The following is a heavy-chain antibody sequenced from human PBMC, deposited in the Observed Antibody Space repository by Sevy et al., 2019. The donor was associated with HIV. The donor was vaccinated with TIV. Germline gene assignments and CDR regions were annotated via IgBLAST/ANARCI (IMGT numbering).Heavy chain of an antibody. Sequence: AEILSLTCSVSGGTIVSSGHYWGWIRQTPGKGLEWIGSIYYNGHTYYNPSLNSRLTISIDTSKNQFSLNLSSVTAADTAIYFCAREAGGYHYDYGMDVWGQGTTVIVSS. J-gene: IGHJ6*02. D-gene: IGHD5-12*01. CDR3: AREAGGYHYDYGMDV. V-gene: IGHV4-39*02. CDR2: IYYNGHT. CDR1: GGTIVSSGHY.